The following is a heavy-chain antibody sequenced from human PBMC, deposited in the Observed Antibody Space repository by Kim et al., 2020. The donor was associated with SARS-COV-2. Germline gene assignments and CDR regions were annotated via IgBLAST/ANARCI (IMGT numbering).Heavy chain of an antibody. D-gene: IGHD2-2*01. Sequence: SVKVSCKASGGTFSSYAISWVRQAPGQGLEWMGRIIPILGIANYAQKFQGRVTITADKSTSTAYMELNSLRSEDTAVYYCVVVPADYFYYYMHVWGKGTTVTVSS. CDR3: VVVPADYFYYYMHV. CDR2: IIPILGIA. J-gene: IGHJ6*03. CDR1: GGTFSSYA. V-gene: IGHV1-69*04.